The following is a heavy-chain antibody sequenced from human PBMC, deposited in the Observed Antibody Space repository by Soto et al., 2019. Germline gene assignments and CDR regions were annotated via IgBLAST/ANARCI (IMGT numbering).Heavy chain of an antibody. CDR1: GFTFSSYA. J-gene: IGHJ4*02. D-gene: IGHD3-9*01. CDR2: ISGSGGST. CDR3: AKVTGYDILTGYWAFDY. Sequence: PGGSLRLSCAASGFTFSSYAMSWVRQAPGKGLEWVSAISGSGGSTYYADSVKGRFTISRDNSKNTLYLQMNSLRAEDTAVYYCAKVTGYDILTGYWAFDYWGQGTLVTVSS. V-gene: IGHV3-23*01.